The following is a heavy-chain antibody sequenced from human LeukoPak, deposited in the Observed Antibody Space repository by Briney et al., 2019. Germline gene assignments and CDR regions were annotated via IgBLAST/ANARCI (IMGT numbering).Heavy chain of an antibody. CDR3: AKAKYYYGSGSYHDY. D-gene: IGHD3-10*01. V-gene: IGHV3-7*01. CDR2: IKQDGSEK. Sequence: GGSLRLSCAASGFTFSSYWMSWVRQAPGKGLEWVANIKQDGSEKYYVDSVKGRFTISRDNAKNSLYLQMNSLRAEDTAVYYCAKAKYYYGSGSYHDYWGQGTLVTVSS. J-gene: IGHJ4*02. CDR1: GFTFSSYW.